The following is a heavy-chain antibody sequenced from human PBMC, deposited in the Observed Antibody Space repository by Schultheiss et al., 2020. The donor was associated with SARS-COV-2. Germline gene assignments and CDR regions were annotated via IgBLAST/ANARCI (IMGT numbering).Heavy chain of an antibody. V-gene: IGHV3-30*18. D-gene: IGHD5-18*01. CDR3: AKERYSYDAGYYFDY. CDR1: GFAFSNSG. Sequence: GGSLRLSCAASGFAFSNSGMHWVRQAPGKGLEWVAVISYDGSNKYYADSVKGRFTISRDNSKNTLYLQMNSLRAEDTAVYYCAKERYSYDAGYYFDYWGQGTLLTVSS. J-gene: IGHJ4*02. CDR2: ISYDGSNK.